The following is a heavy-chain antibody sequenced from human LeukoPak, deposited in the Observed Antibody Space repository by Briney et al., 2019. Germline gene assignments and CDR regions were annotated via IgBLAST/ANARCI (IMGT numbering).Heavy chain of an antibody. CDR3: VKGGSTRDFFDY. CDR2: ISGSGGST. Sequence: GGSLRLSCAASGFTFSSYAMSWVRQAPGKGLEWVSAISGSGGSTYYADSVKGRFTISRDNSKNTLYLQLNSLRAEDTAVFYCVKGGSTRDFFDYWGQGTLVTVSS. J-gene: IGHJ4*02. V-gene: IGHV3-23*01. CDR1: GFTFSSYA.